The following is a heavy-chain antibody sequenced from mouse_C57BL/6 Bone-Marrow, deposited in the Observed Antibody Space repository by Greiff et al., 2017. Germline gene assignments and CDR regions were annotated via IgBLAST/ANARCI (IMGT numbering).Heavy chain of an antibody. CDR2: IDPSDSYT. Sequence: QVQLQQPGAELVMPGASVKLSCKASGYTFTSYWMHWVKQRPGQGLEWIGEIDPSDSYTNYNQKFKGKSTLTVDKSSSTAYMQLSSLTSEDSAVYYYARPAYYSNCDWGQGTLVTVSA. CDR1: GYTFTSYW. V-gene: IGHV1-69*01. CDR3: ARPAYYSNCD. J-gene: IGHJ3*01. D-gene: IGHD2-5*01.